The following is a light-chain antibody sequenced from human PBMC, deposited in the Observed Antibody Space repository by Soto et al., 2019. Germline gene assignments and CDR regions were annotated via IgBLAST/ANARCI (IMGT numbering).Light chain of an antibody. CDR2: GAS. J-gene: IGKJ1*01. CDR3: QQYNNWPQP. V-gene: IGKV3-15*01. Sequence: RGMPKSTATLSVSPGERVALSCRASQSVSSNLAWYQQRPGQAPRLLIYGASTRATGIPARFSGSGSGTEFTLTISSLQSEDFAVYYCQQYNNWPQPFGQGGKVDIK. CDR1: QSVSSN.